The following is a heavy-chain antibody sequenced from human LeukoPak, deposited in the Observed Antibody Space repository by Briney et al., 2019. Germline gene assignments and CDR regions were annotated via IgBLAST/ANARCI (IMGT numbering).Heavy chain of an antibody. CDR2: ITGISTYM. Sequence: GGSLRLSCTASGFTFSSYSMNWVRQAPGKGLEGVSSITGISTYMYYTDSVKGRFTISRDNAKNSLYLQMNSLRAEDTALYYCAKDIGNTVTTGGDFDYWGQGTLVTVSS. CDR3: AKDIGNTVTTGGDFDY. J-gene: IGHJ4*02. V-gene: IGHV3-21*04. D-gene: IGHD4-17*01. CDR1: GFTFSSYS.